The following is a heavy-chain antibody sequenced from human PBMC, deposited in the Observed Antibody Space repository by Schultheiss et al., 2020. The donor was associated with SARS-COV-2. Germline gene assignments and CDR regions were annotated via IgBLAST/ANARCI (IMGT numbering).Heavy chain of an antibody. CDR1: GFSLSTSGVG. D-gene: IGHD3-22*01. J-gene: IGHJ4*02. Sequence: SGPTLVKPTQTLTLTCTFSGFSLSTSGVGVGWIRQPPGKALEWLALIYWDDDKRYSPSLKSRLTITKDTSKNQVVLTMTNMDPVDTATYYCARWLLPYAFDYWGQGTLVTGSS. CDR3: ARWLLPYAFDY. V-gene: IGHV2-5*02. CDR2: IYWDDDK.